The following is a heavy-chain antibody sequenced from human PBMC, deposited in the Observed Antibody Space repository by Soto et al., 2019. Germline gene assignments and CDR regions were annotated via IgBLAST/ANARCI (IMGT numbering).Heavy chain of an antibody. CDR1: GYTFTSYG. CDR2: ISAYNGNT. J-gene: IGHJ6*02. Sequence: GASVKVSCKASGYTFTSYGISCARHAPGQGLEWMGWISAYNGNTNYAQKLQGRVTMTTDTSTSTAYMELRSLRSDDTAVYYCGREAVVVVAANYYYYYGMDVWGQGTTVTV. D-gene: IGHD2-15*01. CDR3: GREAVVVVAANYYYYYGMDV. V-gene: IGHV1-18*01.